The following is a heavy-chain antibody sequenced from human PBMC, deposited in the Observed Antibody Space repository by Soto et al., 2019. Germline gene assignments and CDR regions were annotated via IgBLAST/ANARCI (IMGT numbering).Heavy chain of an antibody. V-gene: IGHV3-53*01. D-gene: IGHD6-25*01. J-gene: IGHJ4*02. Sequence: GGSLRLSRAASGFTVSSNYMSWVRQAPGKGLEWVSVIYSGGSTYYADSVKGRFTISRDNSKNTLYLQMNSLRAEDTAVYYCARDGGYGAFDYWGQGTLVTVSS. CDR3: ARDGGYGAFDY. CDR2: IYSGGST. CDR1: GFTVSSNY.